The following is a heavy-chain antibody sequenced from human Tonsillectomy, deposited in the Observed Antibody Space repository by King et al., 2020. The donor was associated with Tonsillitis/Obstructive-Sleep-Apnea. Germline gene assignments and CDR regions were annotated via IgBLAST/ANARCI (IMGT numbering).Heavy chain of an antibody. J-gene: IGHJ4*02. CDR1: GFTFSSYS. V-gene: IGHV3-21*01. CDR2: ISSSSTYI. CDR3: ARDSADPRGVTEIDY. Sequence: VQLVESGGGLVKPGGSLRLSCAASGFTFSSYSMTWVRQAPGKGLEWVASISSSSTYIYYADSVKGRFTISRDNAKNPLFLQMNSLRAEDTAVYYCARDSADPRGVTEIDYWGQGTLVTVSS. D-gene: IGHD2-8*02.